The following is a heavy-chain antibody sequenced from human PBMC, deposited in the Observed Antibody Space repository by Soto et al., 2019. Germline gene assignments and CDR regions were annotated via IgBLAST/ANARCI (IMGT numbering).Heavy chain of an antibody. CDR2: IIPIFGTA. J-gene: IGHJ3*02. V-gene: IGHV1-69*01. Sequence: QVQLVQSGAEVKKPGSSVKVSCKASGGTFSSYAISWVRQAPGQGLEWMGGIIPIFGTANYAQKFQGRVTITADESTSTAYMELSSLSSEDTAVYYCARQKLSSGYGGYDAFDIWGQGTMVTVSS. D-gene: IGHD3-22*01. CDR3: ARQKLSSGYGGYDAFDI. CDR1: GGTFSSYA.